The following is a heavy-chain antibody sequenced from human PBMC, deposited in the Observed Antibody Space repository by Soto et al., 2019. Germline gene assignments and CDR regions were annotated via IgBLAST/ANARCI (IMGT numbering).Heavy chain of an antibody. CDR1: GFSINNYA. CDR2: FSAGGRA. J-gene: IGHJ4*02. V-gene: IGHV3-23*01. CDR3: AKESMPEHYGDTLFDY. D-gene: IGHD4-17*01. Sequence: VQLLESGGAFVQPGGSLRLSCAASGFSINNYAVSWVRQAPGKGLEWVSTFSAGGRAYYADSVRGRFSVARDRSQNTVDLQISVLRTEDSAVYYGAKESMPEHYGDTLFDYWGKGTRVTFYS.